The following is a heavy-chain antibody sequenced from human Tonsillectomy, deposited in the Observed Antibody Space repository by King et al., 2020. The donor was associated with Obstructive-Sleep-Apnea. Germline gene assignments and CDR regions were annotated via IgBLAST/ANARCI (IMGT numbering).Heavy chain of an antibody. J-gene: IGHJ4*02. Sequence: VQLVESGGGLVKPGGSLRLSCAASGFTFSAYSMNWVRQAPGKGLEWVSSISISSSYIYYADSVKGRFTISRDNAKNSLYLQMNSLRAEDTAVYYCATNGAVAEPFDYWGQGTLVTVSS. CDR2: ISISSSYI. V-gene: IGHV3-21*01. D-gene: IGHD6-19*01. CDR1: GFTFSAYS. CDR3: ATNGAVAEPFDY.